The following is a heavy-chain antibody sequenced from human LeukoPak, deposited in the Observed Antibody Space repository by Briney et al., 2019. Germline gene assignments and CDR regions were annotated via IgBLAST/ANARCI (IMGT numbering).Heavy chain of an antibody. V-gene: IGHV3-33*01. CDR2: TWYDGTDK. J-gene: IGHJ4*02. CDR1: GFTFSSFG. CDR3: ARDLTSTGTSCFDY. Sequence: GGSLRLSCAASGFTFSSFGVHWVRQAPGKGLEWVAVTWYDGTDKYYADSVKGRFTISRDNSKNTLYLQMNNLRADDTAVYYCARDLTSTGTSCFDYWGRGTLVTVS. D-gene: IGHD1/OR15-1a*01.